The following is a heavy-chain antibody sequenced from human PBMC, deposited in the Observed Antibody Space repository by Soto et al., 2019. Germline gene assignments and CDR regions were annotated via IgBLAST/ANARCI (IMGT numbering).Heavy chain of an antibody. CDR3: AKDRSLTFCGVVQDYGMDV. Sequence: GGSLRLSCAASGFTFSSYAMSWVRQAPGKGLEWVSAISGSGGSTYYADSVKGRFTISRDNSKNTLYLQMNSLRAEDTAVYYCAKDRSLTFCGVVQDYGMDVWGQGTTVTVS. D-gene: IGHD3-3*01. J-gene: IGHJ6*02. CDR1: GFTFSSYA. CDR2: ISGSGGST. V-gene: IGHV3-23*01.